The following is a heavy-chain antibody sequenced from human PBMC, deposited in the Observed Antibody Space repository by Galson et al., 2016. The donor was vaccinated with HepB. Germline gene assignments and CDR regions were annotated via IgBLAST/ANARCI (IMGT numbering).Heavy chain of an antibody. CDR3: AKVETSDDSNSLYGLDV. Sequence: SLRLSCAASGFTFRNYGIHWVRQSPGKGLEWVALISYSGSVKFYADSVKGRFTVSRDNSENTAYVQMNSLRAEDTAVYHCAKVETSDDSNSLYGLDVWGQGTTVIVS. D-gene: IGHD4-23*01. V-gene: IGHV3-30*18. CDR1: GFTFRNYG. J-gene: IGHJ6*02. CDR2: ISYSGSVK.